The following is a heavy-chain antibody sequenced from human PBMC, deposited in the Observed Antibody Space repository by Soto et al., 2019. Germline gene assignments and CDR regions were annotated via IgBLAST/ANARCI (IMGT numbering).Heavy chain of an antibody. CDR3: AAGITMVRGVIRPIDY. CDR2: IWYDGSNK. V-gene: IGHV3-33*01. J-gene: IGHJ4*02. CDR1: GFTFSSYA. Sequence: PGGSLRLSCAASGFTFSSYAMHWVRQAPGKGLEWVAVIWYDGSNKYYADSVKGRFTISRDNSKSTLYLQMNSLRAEDTAVYYCAAGITMVRGVIRPIDYWGQGTLVTVSS. D-gene: IGHD3-10*01.